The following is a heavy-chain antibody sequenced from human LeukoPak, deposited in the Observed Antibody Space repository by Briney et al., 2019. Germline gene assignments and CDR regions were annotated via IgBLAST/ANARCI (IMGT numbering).Heavy chain of an antibody. CDR1: GFTFSSYA. D-gene: IGHD3-16*02. CDR3: VKDVMADDYVWGSYRLDY. J-gene: IGHJ4*02. Sequence: PGGSLRLSCSASGFTFSSYAMHWVRQAPGKGLEYVSLISSNGGSTYYADSVKGSFTISRDNSKNTLYLQMSSLRAEDTAVYYCVKDVMADDYVWGSYRLDYWGQGTLVTVSS. V-gene: IGHV3-64D*06. CDR2: ISSNGGST.